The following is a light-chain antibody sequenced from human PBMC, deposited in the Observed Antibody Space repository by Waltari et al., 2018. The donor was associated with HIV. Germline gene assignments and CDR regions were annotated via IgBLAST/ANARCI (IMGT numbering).Light chain of an antibody. J-gene: IGKJ3*01. V-gene: IGKV3-15*01. CDR3: QQYNNWPPFT. Sequence: TQSPVTLSVSPGEGATLSCRASQSVSTNVAWYQQRPGQAPRLLIYGASTRATDIPARFSGSGSGTEFTLTISSLQSEDFAVYYCQQYNNWPPFTFGPGTKVEIK. CDR1: QSVSTN. CDR2: GAS.